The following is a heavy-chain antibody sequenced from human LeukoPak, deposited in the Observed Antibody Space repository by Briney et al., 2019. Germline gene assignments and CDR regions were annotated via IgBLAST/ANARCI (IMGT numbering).Heavy chain of an antibody. V-gene: IGHV3-7*04. CDR1: GFTFSTYW. D-gene: IGHD3-10*01. J-gene: IGHJ6*02. Sequence: GGSLRLSCAASGFTFSTYWMSWVRQAPGKGLEWVANIKEDGSAKYYVDSVKGRFTISRDNAKNSLYLQMNSLRAEDTAVYYCVRWSGGSGSWVMDVWGQGTTVIVSS. CDR3: VRWSGGSGSWVMDV. CDR2: IKEDGSAK.